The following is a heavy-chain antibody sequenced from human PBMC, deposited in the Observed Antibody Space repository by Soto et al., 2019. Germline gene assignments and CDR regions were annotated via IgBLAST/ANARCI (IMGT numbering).Heavy chain of an antibody. J-gene: IGHJ4*02. CDR3: ARGHPGRILRIAVAGPTAGVVDY. CDR2: IIPIFGTA. CDR1: GGTFSSYA. D-gene: IGHD6-19*01. Sequence: QVQLVQSGAEVKKPGSSVKVSCKASGGTFSSYAISWVRQAPGQGLEWMGGIIPIFGTANYAQKLQGRVTMTTDTSTSTAYMELRSLRSDDTAVYYCARGHPGRILRIAVAGPTAGVVDYWGQGTLVTVSS. V-gene: IGHV1-69*06.